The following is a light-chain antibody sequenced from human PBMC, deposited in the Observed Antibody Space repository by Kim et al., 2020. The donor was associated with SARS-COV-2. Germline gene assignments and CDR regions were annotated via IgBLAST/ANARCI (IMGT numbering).Light chain of an antibody. CDR2: GKN. J-gene: IGLJ2*01. CDR3: NSRDSSGNHVV. CDR1: SLRSYY. V-gene: IGLV3-19*01. Sequence: SSELTQDPAVSVALGQTVRITCQGDSLRSYYASWYQQKPGQAPVLVIYGKNNRPSGIADRFSGSSSGNTASLTITGAQAEDEADYYCNSRDSSGNHVVFGGGTQLTVL.